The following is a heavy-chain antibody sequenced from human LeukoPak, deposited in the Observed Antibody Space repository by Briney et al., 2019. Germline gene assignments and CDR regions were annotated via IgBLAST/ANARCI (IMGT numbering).Heavy chain of an antibody. CDR2: INHSGST. J-gene: IGHJ5*02. Sequence: SETLSLTCAVYGESFSGYYWSWIRQPPGKGLEWIGEINHSGSTNYNPSLKSRVTISVDTSKNQFSLKLSSVTAADTAVYYCARKSLYVPYADYGSNWFDHWVQGTLVTIS. D-gene: IGHD4-17*01. CDR3: ARKSLYVPYADYGSNWFDH. V-gene: IGHV4-34*01. CDR1: GESFSGYY.